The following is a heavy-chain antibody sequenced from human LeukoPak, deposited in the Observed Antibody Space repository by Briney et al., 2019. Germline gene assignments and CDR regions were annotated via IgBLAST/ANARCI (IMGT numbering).Heavy chain of an antibody. D-gene: IGHD5-18*01. Sequence: ASVKVSCKASGGTFSSYAISWVRQAPGQGLEWMGGIIPIFGTANYAQKFQGRVTITADESTSTAYMELGSLRSEDTAVYYCARGYSYGYPLDYWGQGTLVTVSS. J-gene: IGHJ4*02. V-gene: IGHV1-69*13. CDR2: IIPIFGTA. CDR3: ARGYSYGYPLDY. CDR1: GGTFSSYA.